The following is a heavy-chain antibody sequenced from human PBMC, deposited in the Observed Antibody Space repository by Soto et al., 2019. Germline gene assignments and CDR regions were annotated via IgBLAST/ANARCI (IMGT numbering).Heavy chain of an antibody. J-gene: IGHJ6*02. CDR1: GGTFSSYA. V-gene: IGHV1-18*01. CDR2: ISAYNGNT. Sequence: ASVKVSCKASGGTFSSYAISWVRQAPGQGLEWMGWISAYNGNTNYAQKLQGRVTMTTDTSTSTAYMELRSLRSDDTAVYYCASYTIFGVVGPGGMDVWGQGTTVTVSS. D-gene: IGHD3-3*01. CDR3: ASYTIFGVVGPGGMDV.